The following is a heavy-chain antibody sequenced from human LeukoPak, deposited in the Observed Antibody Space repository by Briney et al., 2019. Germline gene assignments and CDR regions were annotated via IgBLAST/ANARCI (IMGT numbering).Heavy chain of an antibody. J-gene: IGHJ3*02. D-gene: IGHD3-22*01. CDR1: GYTFTSYG. CDR3: ARHRPGNTMILNDAFDI. V-gene: IGHV1-18*01. Sequence: ASVKVSCKASGYTFTSYGISWVRQAPGQGLEWMGWISAYNGNTNYAQKLQGRVTMTTDTSTSTAYLQWSSLKASDTAMYYCARHRPGNTMILNDAFDIWGQGTMVTVSS. CDR2: ISAYNGNT.